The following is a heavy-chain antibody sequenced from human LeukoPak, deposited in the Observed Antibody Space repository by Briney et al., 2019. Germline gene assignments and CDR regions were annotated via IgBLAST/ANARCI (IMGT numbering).Heavy chain of an antibody. CDR3: ARGLFYGGNPLDY. D-gene: IGHD4-23*01. Sequence: SETLSLTCTVSGGSISSYYWSWIRQPPGRGLEWIGYIYYSGSTNYNPSLKSRVTISVDTSKNQFSLKLSSVTAADTAVYYCARGLFYGGNPLDYWGQGTLGTVSS. J-gene: IGHJ4*02. V-gene: IGHV4-59*08. CDR2: IYYSGST. CDR1: GGSISSYY.